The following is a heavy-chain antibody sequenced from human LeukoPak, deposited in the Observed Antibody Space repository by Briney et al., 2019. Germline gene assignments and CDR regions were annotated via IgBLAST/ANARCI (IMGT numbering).Heavy chain of an antibody. Sequence: SGRSLRLSCAASGFTFSSYGMHWVRQAPGKGLEWVAVISYDGSNKYYADSVKGRFTISRDNSKNTLYLQMNSLRAEDTAVYYCAKGGYSYGDFDYWGQGTPVTVSS. J-gene: IGHJ4*02. CDR1: GFTFSSYG. CDR2: ISYDGSNK. D-gene: IGHD5-18*01. CDR3: AKGGYSYGDFDY. V-gene: IGHV3-30*18.